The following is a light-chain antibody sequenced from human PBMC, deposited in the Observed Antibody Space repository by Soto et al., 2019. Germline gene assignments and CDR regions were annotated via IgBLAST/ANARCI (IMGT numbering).Light chain of an antibody. CDR2: DAS. CDR3: QHYNGHSTWS. J-gene: IGKJ1*01. V-gene: IGKV1-5*01. Sequence: DIQMTQSPSTLSASVGDRVTITCRASQSVTKWVAWYQQRPGQAPKVLIWDASSLQRGVPSRFRGSGYGTEFTLTISSLQPDDFATYYCQHYNGHSTWSFGQGTKVDIK. CDR1: QSVTKW.